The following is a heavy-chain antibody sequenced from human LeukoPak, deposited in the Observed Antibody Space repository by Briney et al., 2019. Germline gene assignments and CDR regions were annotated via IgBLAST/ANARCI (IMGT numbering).Heavy chain of an antibody. Sequence: SETLSLTCTVSSYSISSGYYWGWIRQPPGKGLEWLGGIYHSGSTYYNPSLKSRVTILVDTSKNQFSLKLSSVTAADTAVYYCATEADDGTYGGWFDPWGQGTQVTVSS. V-gene: IGHV4-38-2*02. J-gene: IGHJ5*02. D-gene: IGHD4-17*01. CDR1: SYSISSGYY. CDR2: IYHSGST. CDR3: ATEADDGTYGGWFDP.